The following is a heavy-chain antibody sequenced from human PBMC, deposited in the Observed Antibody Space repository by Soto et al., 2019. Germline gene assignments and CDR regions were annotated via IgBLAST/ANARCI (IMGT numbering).Heavy chain of an antibody. J-gene: IGHJ3*02. D-gene: IGHD6-13*01. CDR2: FDPEDGET. CDR3: ATDRPYSGRMGDAFDI. Sequence: GASVKVACKVSGYTLTELSMHWVRQAPGKGLEWMGGFDPEDGETIYAQKFQGRVTMTEDTSTDTAYMELSSLRSEDTAVYYCATDRPYSGRMGDAFDIWGQGTMVTVS. V-gene: IGHV1-24*01. CDR1: GYTLTELS.